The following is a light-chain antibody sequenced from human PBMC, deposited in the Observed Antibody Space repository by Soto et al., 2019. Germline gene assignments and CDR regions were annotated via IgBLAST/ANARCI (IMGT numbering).Light chain of an antibody. CDR2: AAT. CDR1: QYISNF. V-gene: IGKV1-39*01. Sequence: DIQMTQSPASLSASVGDRVTITCRASQYISNFLNWFQQRPGQAPKFLIYAATSLQTGVPSRFSGASSGTHYTRTISSLQPEGFATYDGQQSFSTPSTCGQGTKLEIK. CDR3: QQSFSTPST. J-gene: IGKJ2*01.